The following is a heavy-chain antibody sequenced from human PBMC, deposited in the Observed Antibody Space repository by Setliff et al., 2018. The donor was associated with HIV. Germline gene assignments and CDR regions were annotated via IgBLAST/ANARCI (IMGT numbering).Heavy chain of an antibody. CDR3: ARPRYTYGTPPAFDI. D-gene: IGHD5-18*01. Sequence: SETLSLTCTVSGGSISSSSHYWGWIRQPPGKGLEWIGSIYFGGSTYYNPSLKSRVTISVDTSKNQFSLKLSSVTAADTAVYYCARPRYTYGTPPAFDIWGRGTVVT. J-gene: IGHJ3*02. CDR2: IYFGGST. V-gene: IGHV4-39*01. CDR1: GGSISSSSHY.